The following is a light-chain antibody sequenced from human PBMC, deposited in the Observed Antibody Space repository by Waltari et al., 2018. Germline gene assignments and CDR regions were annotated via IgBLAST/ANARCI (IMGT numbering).Light chain of an antibody. CDR2: ASS. J-gene: IGKJ1*01. CDR3: QNYDKVPWT. CDR1: RDISNS. V-gene: IGKV1-27*01. Sequence: DIQMTQSPSSLPASVGDRLPITCRASRDISNSLAWYQQVAGKVPKLLISASSTLQSGVPSRFSGSGSGSDFTLTINNLQPEDFATYYCQNYDKVPWTFGPGTRVDVK.